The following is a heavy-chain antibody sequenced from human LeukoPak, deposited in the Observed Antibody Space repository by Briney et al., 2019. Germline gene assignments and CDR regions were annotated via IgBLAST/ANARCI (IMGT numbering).Heavy chain of an antibody. D-gene: IGHD3-9*01. CDR3: AKDPWAGILTGYPYYFDY. J-gene: IGHJ4*02. V-gene: IGHV3-23*01. CDR2: ISGSGGST. CDR1: GFTFSSYA. Sequence: PGGSLRLSCAASGFTFSSYAMSWVRQAPGKGLEWVSAISGSGGSTYYADPVRGRFTISRDNSKNTLYLQMNSLRAEDTAVYYCAKDPWAGILTGYPYYFDYWGQGTLVTVSS.